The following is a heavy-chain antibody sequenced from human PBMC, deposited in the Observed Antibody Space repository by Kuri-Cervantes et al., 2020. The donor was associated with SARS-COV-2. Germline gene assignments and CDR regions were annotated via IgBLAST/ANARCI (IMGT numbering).Heavy chain of an antibody. J-gene: IGHJ5*02. CDR3: ASGLGYCSSTSCYDMRFDP. V-gene: IGHV4-34*01. CDR2: INHSGST. CDR1: GGSFSDYY. D-gene: IGHD2-2*01. Sequence: GSLRLSCAVYGGSFSDYYWSWVRQPPGKGLEWIGEINHSGSTNYNLSLKSRVTISVDTSKTQVSLKLSSVTAADTAVYYCASGLGYCSSTSCYDMRFDPWGQGTLVTVSS.